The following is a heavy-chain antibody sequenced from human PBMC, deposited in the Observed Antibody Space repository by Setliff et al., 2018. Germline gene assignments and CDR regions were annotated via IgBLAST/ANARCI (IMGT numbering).Heavy chain of an antibody. Sequence: HPGGSLRLSCAASGFTFSFYRMHWVRQAPGKGLEWVAVIWDDGGNKYHADSVKGRFTISRDNSKNTLYLQMNSLRPEDTAVYYCARTCSGSGCYAGLESWGQGTPVTVSS. CDR2: IWDDGGNK. J-gene: IGHJ4*02. V-gene: IGHV3-33*08. CDR3: ARTCSGSGCYAGLES. CDR1: GFTFSFYR. D-gene: IGHD2-15*01.